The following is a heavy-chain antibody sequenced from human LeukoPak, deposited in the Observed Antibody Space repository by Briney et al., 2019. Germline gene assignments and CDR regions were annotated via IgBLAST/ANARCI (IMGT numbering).Heavy chain of an antibody. J-gene: IGHJ4*02. CDR3: ARDGRDCSGGSCFD. Sequence: SETLSLTCTVSGVSLSRYYWSWIRQPAGKGLEWIGRIYSSGTTNYNPSLKSRVTMSVDTSKNQLSLRLSSVTAADTAVYYCARDGRDCSGGSCFDWGQGTLVTVSS. V-gene: IGHV4-4*07. CDR1: GVSLSRYY. D-gene: IGHD2-15*01. CDR2: IYSSGTT.